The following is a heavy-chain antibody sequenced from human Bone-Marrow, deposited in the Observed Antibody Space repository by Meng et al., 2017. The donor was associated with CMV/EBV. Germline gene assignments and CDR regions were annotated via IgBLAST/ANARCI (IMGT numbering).Heavy chain of an antibody. CDR2: ISYDGSNK. CDR3: ARDQGPRKNENDSSQSPWV. Sequence: GGSLRLSCAASGFTFSSYSMNWVRQAPGKGLEWVAVISYDGSNKYYADSVKGRFTISRDNSKNTLYLQMNSLRAEDTAVYYCARDQGPRKNENDSSQSPWVWGQGTLVTVSS. CDR1: GFTFSSYS. V-gene: IGHV3-30*03. J-gene: IGHJ4*02. D-gene: IGHD3-22*01.